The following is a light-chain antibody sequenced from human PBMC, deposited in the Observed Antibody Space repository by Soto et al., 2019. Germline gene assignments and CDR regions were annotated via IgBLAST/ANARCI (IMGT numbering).Light chain of an antibody. CDR1: QSISYY. CDR3: QQRSSYPLT. J-gene: IGKJ4*01. CDR2: DAS. V-gene: IGKV3-11*01. Sequence: EIVLTQSPATLSLSPGERASLSCRASQSISYYLAWYQQKPGQAPRLLIYDASNRATGIPARFSGTVSGTDFTLTISSLEPEDFAVYYCQQRSSYPLTFGGGTNVDIK.